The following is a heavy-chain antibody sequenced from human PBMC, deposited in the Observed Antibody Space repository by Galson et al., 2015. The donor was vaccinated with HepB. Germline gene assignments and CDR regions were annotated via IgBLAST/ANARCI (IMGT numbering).Heavy chain of an antibody. D-gene: IGHD6-19*01. Sequence: SLRLSCAASGFSFTDFAMHWVRQAPGKGLEWVAIISYDGNNKYYADSVKGRFTISRDNSKNTLYLQMNSLRAEDTALYYCAKDPYLYSALAGTMAGFDYWCQGTLVTVSS. CDR2: ISYDGNNK. CDR3: AKDPYLYSALAGTMAGFDY. J-gene: IGHJ4*02. V-gene: IGHV3-30-3*01. CDR1: GFSFTDFA.